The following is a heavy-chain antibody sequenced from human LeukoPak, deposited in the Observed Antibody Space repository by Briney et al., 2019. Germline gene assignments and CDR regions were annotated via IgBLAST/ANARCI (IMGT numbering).Heavy chain of an antibody. CDR3: ARASNGGYNF. V-gene: IGHV3-11*05. Sequence: PGGSLRLSCAASGFTFSDYYMSWIRQAPGKGLEWISYISPNSDYTNYADSVKGGFTISRDNAKNSLSLQMNSLRAEDTAVYHCARASNGGYNFWGQGTLVTVSS. CDR1: GFTFSDYY. J-gene: IGHJ4*02. CDR2: ISPNSDYT. D-gene: IGHD4-17*01.